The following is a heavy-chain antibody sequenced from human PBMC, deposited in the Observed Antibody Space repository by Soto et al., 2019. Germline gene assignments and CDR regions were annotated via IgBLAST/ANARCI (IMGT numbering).Heavy chain of an antibody. D-gene: IGHD3-22*01. V-gene: IGHV4-4*07. CDR3: ARETYYDSSGSGRGDAFDI. Sequence: SETLSLTCTVSGGSISSYYWSWIRQPAGKGLEWIGRIYTSGSTNYNPSLKSRVTMSVDTSKNQFSLKLSSVTAADTAVYYCARETYYDSSGSGRGDAFDIWGQGIMVSVSS. J-gene: IGHJ3*02. CDR1: GGSISSYY. CDR2: IYTSGST.